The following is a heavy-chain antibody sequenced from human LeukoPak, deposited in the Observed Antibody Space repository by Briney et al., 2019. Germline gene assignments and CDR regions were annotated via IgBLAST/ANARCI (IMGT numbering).Heavy chain of an antibody. J-gene: IGHJ5*02. CDR1: GGSISSGGYC. Sequence: PSETLSLTCTVSGGSISSGGYCWRWLRQHRGKGLEWIVYIYYSGSTYYNRSLKSPFTITVYTAKNQFSLKLSSVTAADTAVYYCARVRPHCSGGSCYLRGGWFDPWGQGTLVTVSS. CDR2: IYYSGST. D-gene: IGHD2-15*01. CDR3: ARVRPHCSGGSCYLRGGWFDP. V-gene: IGHV4-31*01.